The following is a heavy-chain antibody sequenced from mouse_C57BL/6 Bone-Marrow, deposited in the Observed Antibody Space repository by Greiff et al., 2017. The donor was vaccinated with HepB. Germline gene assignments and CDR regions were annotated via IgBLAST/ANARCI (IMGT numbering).Heavy chain of an antibody. Sequence: EVKLVESGGGLVKPGGSLKLSCAASGFTFSSYTMSWVRQTPEKRLEWVATISGGGGNTYYPDSVKGRFTISRDNAKNTLYLQMSSLRSEDTALYYCARHKDDYVWFAYWGQGTLVTVSA. J-gene: IGHJ3*01. V-gene: IGHV5-9*01. CDR1: GFTFSSYT. CDR3: ARHKDDYVWFAY. D-gene: IGHD2-4*01. CDR2: ISGGGGNT.